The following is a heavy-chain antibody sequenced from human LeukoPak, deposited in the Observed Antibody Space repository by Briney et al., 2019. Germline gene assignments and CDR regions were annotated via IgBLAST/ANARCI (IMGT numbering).Heavy chain of an antibody. D-gene: IGHD5-12*01. V-gene: IGHV4-30-4*01. Sequence: SETLSLTCTVSSGSISSGDYYWSWIRQPPGKGLEWIGYISSSGTTYYNPSLRSRITISVDSSKSQFSLNLSSVTASDTAVYYCAGVGKGGYGGFDYWGQGTLVTVSS. CDR3: AGVGKGGYGGFDY. CDR1: SGSISSGDYY. CDR2: ISSSGTT. J-gene: IGHJ4*02.